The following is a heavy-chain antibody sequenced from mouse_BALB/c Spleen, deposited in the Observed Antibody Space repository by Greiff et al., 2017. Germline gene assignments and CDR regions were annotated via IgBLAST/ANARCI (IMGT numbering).Heavy chain of an antibody. V-gene: IGHV2-9*02. D-gene: IGHD2-1*01. CDR3: ATYGKFAY. Sequence: VKLVESGPGLVAPSQSLSITCTVSGFSLTSYGVHWVRQPPGKGLEWLGVIWAGGSTNYNSALMSRLSISKDNSKSQVFLKMNSLQTDDTAMYYCATYGKFAYWGQGTLVTVSA. CDR2: IWAGGST. J-gene: IGHJ3*01. CDR1: GFSLTSYG.